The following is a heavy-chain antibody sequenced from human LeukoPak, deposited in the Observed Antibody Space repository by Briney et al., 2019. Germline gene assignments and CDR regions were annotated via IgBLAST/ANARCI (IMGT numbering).Heavy chain of an antibody. V-gene: IGHV4-34*01. Sequence: PSETLSLTCAVYGGSFSGYYWSWIRQPPGKGLEWIGEINHSGSTNYKPSLKSRVTISGDKSKNQFSLKLSTVTPAATAVYYCARFDYYGRGYFDYWGQGTLVTVSS. CDR2: INHSGST. D-gene: IGHD3-10*01. J-gene: IGHJ4*02. CDR1: GGSFSGYY. CDR3: ARFDYYGRGYFDY.